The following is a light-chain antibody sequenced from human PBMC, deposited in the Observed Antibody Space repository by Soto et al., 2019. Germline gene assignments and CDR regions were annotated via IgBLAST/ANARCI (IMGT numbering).Light chain of an antibody. CDR2: EAS. CDR3: QQYESYSPLT. CDR1: QSISGW. Sequence: DIQMTQSPSTLSASIGDRVTITCRASQSISGWLAWYQQKPGKAPKLLMYEASTLQSGVPSRFSGSGSGTEFTLTISSLQPDDFATYYCQQYESYSPLTFGQGTKLEIK. J-gene: IGKJ2*01. V-gene: IGKV1-5*03.